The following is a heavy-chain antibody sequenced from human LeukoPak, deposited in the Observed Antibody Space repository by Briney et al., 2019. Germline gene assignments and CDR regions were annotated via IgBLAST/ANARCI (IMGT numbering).Heavy chain of an antibody. Sequence: GGSLTLSCVASGFTFGDYYMSWLRQAPGEGREGVSYISIGSQFTKYADAVKGRFTISRDDAKNSLYLQMNNLRDEDTAVYFCARDNDRDSGRAFVIWGQGTMVTVSS. CDR2: ISIGSQFT. V-gene: IGHV3-11*06. CDR1: GFTFGDYY. J-gene: IGHJ3*02. D-gene: IGHD4-17*01. CDR3: ARDNDRDSGRAFVI.